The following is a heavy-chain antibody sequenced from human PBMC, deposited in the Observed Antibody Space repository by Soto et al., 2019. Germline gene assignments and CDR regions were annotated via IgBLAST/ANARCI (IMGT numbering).Heavy chain of an antibody. CDR2: VYFTGGT. J-gene: IGHJ4*02. CDR1: GVSVSSGRYY. Sequence: SETLSLTCTVSGVSVSSGRYYWSWIRQPPGKGLDLIGYVYFTGGTNYSPSLKSRVTISLDTSKNQFSLRLNSVTAADTAVYYCVRHVRSEAFFDYWSQGSLVTVSS. V-gene: IGHV4-61*01. CDR3: VRHVRSEAFFDY.